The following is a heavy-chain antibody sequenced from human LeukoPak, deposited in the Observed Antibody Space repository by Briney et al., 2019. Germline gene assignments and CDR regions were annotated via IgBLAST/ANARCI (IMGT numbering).Heavy chain of an antibody. V-gene: IGHV3-30*02. Sequence: GGSLRLSCAASGFTFSSYGMHWVRQAPGKGLEWVAFIRYDGSNKYYADSVKGRFTISRDNAKNSLYLQMNSLRAEDTAVYYCARDLMGIAYRGAFYYWGQGTLVTVSS. CDR3: ARDLMGIAYRGAFYY. CDR1: GFTFSSYG. J-gene: IGHJ4*02. CDR2: IRYDGSNK. D-gene: IGHD6-13*01.